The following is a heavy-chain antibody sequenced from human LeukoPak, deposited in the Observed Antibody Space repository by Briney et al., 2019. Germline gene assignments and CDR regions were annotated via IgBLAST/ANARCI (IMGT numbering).Heavy chain of an antibody. Sequence: ASVKVSCKASGYTFTGYYMHWVRQAPGQGLEWMGWINPNSGGTNYAQKFQGRVTMTTDMSVSTAYMELSSLRSDDTAVYYCVRRLYYYDTSGFGWFDPWGQGTLVTVSS. CDR1: GYTFTGYY. J-gene: IGHJ5*02. V-gene: IGHV1-2*02. CDR3: VRRLYYYDTSGFGWFDP. CDR2: INPNSGGT. D-gene: IGHD3-22*01.